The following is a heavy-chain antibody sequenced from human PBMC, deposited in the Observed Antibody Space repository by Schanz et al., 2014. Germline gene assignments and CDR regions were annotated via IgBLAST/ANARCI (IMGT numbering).Heavy chain of an antibody. D-gene: IGHD2-21*01. J-gene: IGHJ3*02. CDR2: MNESHSTI. CDR3: ARDGYSVVVISPTESFDI. CDR1: GFSFGNYG. Sequence: EVQLVESGGGLVQPGGSLRLSCAASGFSFGNYGMSWVRQAPGKGLEWVSAMNESHSTIYYADSVRGRFTISRDNAENTLFLQMNSLRAEDTAVYYCARDGYSVVVISPTESFDIWGQGTMVTVSP. V-gene: IGHV3-23*04.